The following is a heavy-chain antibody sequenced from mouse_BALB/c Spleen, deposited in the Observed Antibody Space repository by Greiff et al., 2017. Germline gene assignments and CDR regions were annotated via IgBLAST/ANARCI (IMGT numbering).Heavy chain of an antibody. V-gene: IGHV5-9-4*01. CDR3: ARDYGNFSWFAY. CDR1: GFTFSSYA. Sequence: EVKLVESGGGLVKPGGSLKLSCAASGFTFSSYAMSWVRQSPEKRLEWVAEISSGGSYTYYPDTVTGRFTIARDNAKNTLYLEMSSLRSEDTAMYYCARDYGNFSWFAYWGQGTLVTVSA. CDR2: ISSGGSYT. D-gene: IGHD2-1*01. J-gene: IGHJ3*01.